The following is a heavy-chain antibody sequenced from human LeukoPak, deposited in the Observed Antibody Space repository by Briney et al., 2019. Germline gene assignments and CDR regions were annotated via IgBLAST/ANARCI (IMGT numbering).Heavy chain of an antibody. V-gene: IGHV1-8*01. J-gene: IGHJ4*02. D-gene: IGHD4-17*01. CDR3: ARGFYDGDYLDY. CDR2: MNPNSGNT. CDR1: GYTFTSYD. Sequence: VASVKVSCKASGYTFTSYDINWVRQATGQGLEWMGWMNPNSGNTGYAQKFQGRVTMTRNTSISTAYMELSSLRSEDTAVYYCARGFYDGDYLDYWGQGTLVTVSS.